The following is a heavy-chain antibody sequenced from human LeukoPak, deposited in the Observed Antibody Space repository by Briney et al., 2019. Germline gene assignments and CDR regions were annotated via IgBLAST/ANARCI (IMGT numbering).Heavy chain of an antibody. V-gene: IGHV3-7*01. D-gene: IGHD2-15*01. CDR2: IKQDGSEK. J-gene: IGHJ4*02. Sequence: PGGSLRLSCAASGFTFSSYWMSWVRQAPGKGLEWVANIKQDGSEKYYVDSVKGRFTISRDNAKNPLYLQMNSLRAEDTAVYYCARMGPCSGGSCYEGSFDYWGQGTLVTVSS. CDR1: GFTFSSYW. CDR3: ARMGPCSGGSCYEGSFDY.